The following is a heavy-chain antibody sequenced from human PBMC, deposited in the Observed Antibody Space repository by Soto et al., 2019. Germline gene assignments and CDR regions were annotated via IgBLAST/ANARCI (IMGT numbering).Heavy chain of an antibody. CDR2: ISAYNGNT. J-gene: IGHJ4*02. Sequence: QVQLVQSGAEVKKPGASVKVSCKASGYTFTSYGISWVRQAPGQGLEWMGWISAYNGNTNYAQKLQGRGTMTTDTSTSTAYMELRSLRSDDTAVYYCARDPPTPVYYYDSSGYYPHDYWGQGTLVTVSS. V-gene: IGHV1-18*01. CDR3: ARDPPTPVYYYDSSGYYPHDY. D-gene: IGHD3-22*01. CDR1: GYTFTSYG.